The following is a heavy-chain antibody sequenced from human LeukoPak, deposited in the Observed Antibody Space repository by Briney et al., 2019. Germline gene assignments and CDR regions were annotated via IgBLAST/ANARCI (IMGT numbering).Heavy chain of an antibody. D-gene: IGHD2-21*02. CDR1: GYTSASYA. J-gene: IGHJ4*02. CDR2: ISAYNGNT. Sequence: ASVKVSCKASGYTSASYAISWVRQAPGQGLQWMGWISAYNGNTNYAQTLQGRVTMTTDTSTSTAYMELRSLKSDDTAVYYCAVPHAYCGGDCPHSYWGQGTLVTVSS. CDR3: AVPHAYCGGDCPHSY. V-gene: IGHV1-18*01.